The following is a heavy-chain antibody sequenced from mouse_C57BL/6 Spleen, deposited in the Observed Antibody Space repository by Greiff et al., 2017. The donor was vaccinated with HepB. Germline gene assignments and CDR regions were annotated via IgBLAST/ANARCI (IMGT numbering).Heavy chain of an antibody. CDR3: ARDDYDGFDY. D-gene: IGHD2-4*01. CDR1: GFTFSDYG. J-gene: IGHJ2*01. CDR2: ISSGSSTI. V-gene: IGHV5-17*01. Sequence: EVQLVESGGGLVKPGGSLKLSCAASGFTFSDYGMHWVRQAPEKGLEWVAYISSGSSTIYYADTVKGRFTITRDNAKNTLFLQMTSLRSEDTAMYYCARDDYDGFDYWGQGTTLTVSS.